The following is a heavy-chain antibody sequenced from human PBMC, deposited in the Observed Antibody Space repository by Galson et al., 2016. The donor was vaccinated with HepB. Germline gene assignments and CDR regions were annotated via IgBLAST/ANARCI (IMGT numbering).Heavy chain of an antibody. CDR1: GFNFDTSW. CDR3: ARQSTGYFGL. J-gene: IGHJ4*02. D-gene: IGHD3-9*01. V-gene: IGHV5-51*01. Sequence: QSGAEVKKPGESLKISCEGSGFNFDTSWIAWVRQTPGKGLEWMAIIRPGDSDTTYSPSFQGQVTISADKSLSSAFLQWSSLKASDSGMYYCARQSTGYFGLWGQGTLVSVSS. CDR2: IRPGDSDT.